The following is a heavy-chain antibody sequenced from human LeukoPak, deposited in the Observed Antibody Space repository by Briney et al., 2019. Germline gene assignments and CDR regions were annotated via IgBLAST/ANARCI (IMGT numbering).Heavy chain of an antibody. V-gene: IGHV4-4*02. Sequence: SETLSLTCTVSGGSISNNNWWSWVRQSPEKGLEWIGEIYHTGSTNYNPSLKSRVTISIDTSTNQFSLKLSSVTAADTAVYYCARGVGLTQGGTFDYWGQGTLVTVSS. D-gene: IGHD1-1*01. J-gene: IGHJ4*02. CDR1: GGSISNNNW. CDR3: ARGVGLTQGGTFDY. CDR2: IYHTGST.